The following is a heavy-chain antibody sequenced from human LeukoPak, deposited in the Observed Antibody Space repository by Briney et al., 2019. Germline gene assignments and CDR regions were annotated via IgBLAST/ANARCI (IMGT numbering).Heavy chain of an antibody. J-gene: IGHJ4*02. CDR2: IYYSGST. V-gene: IGHV4-39*07. CDR1: GGSISSNSYY. Sequence: SETLSLTCAVSGGSISSNSYYWGWLRQPPGKGLEWLGSIYYSGSTYYNPSLKSRVTISVDTSKNQFSLKLSSVTAADTAVYYCARTRGYSYGYFDYWGQGTLVTVSS. CDR3: ARTRGYSYGYFDY. D-gene: IGHD5-18*01.